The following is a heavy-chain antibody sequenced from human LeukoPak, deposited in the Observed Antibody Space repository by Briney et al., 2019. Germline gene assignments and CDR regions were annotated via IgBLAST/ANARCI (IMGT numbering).Heavy chain of an antibody. CDR2: ISWDGGST. D-gene: IGHD1-26*01. CDR1: GFTFDDYA. Sequence: GGSLRLSCAASGFTFDDYAMHWVRQAPGKGLEWVSLISWDGGSTYYADSVKGRFTISRDNSKNFLYLQMNSLRAEDTALYYCAKDSGRGIVGATTDFHYWGQGTLVTVSS. V-gene: IGHV3-43D*03. J-gene: IGHJ4*02. CDR3: AKDSGRGIVGATTDFHY.